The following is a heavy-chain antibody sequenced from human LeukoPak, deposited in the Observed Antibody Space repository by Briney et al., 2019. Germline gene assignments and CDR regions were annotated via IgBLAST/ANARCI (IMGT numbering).Heavy chain of an antibody. V-gene: IGHV1-69*04. CDR3: ARILGYSSSYSDY. CDR1: GGTFSSYA. CDR2: IIPILGIA. J-gene: IGHJ4*02. Sequence: SVKVPCKASGGTFSSYAISWVRQAPGQGLEWMGRIIPILGIANYAQKFQGRVTITADKSTSTAYMELSSLRSEDTAVYYCARILGYSSSYSDYWGQGTLVTVSS. D-gene: IGHD6-13*01.